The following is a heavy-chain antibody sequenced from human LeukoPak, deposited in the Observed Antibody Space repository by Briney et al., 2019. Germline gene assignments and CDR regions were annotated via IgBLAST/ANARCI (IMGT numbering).Heavy chain of an antibody. CDR2: INPNSGGT. Sequence: ASVKVSCKASGYTFTGYYMHWVRQAPGQGLEWMGWINPNSGGTNYAQKFQGRVTMTRDTSISTAYMELSSLRSEDTAVYYCARDTLTRDYYGSGSYYYFDYWGQGTLVTVSS. CDR3: ARDTLTRDYYGSGSYYYFDY. CDR1: GYTFTGYY. J-gene: IGHJ4*02. V-gene: IGHV1-2*02. D-gene: IGHD3-10*01.